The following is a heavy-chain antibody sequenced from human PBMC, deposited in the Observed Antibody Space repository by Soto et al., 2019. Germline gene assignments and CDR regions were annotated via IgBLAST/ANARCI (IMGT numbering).Heavy chain of an antibody. CDR3: ARVLQLWLNAFDI. D-gene: IGHD5-18*01. V-gene: IGHV4-30-4*01. CDR1: GGSISSGEYF. Sequence: QVQLQESGPGLVKPSHTLSLTCTVSGGSISSGEYFWSWIRQPPGKGLEWIAYIYYSGSTYYNPSLKSRVTISVDTSKNQFSLKLSSVTAADTAVYYCARVLQLWLNAFDIWGQGTMVTVS. J-gene: IGHJ3*02. CDR2: IYYSGST.